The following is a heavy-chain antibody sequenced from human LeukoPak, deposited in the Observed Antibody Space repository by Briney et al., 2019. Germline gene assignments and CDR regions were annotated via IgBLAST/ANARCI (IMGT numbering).Heavy chain of an antibody. J-gene: IGHJ4*02. V-gene: IGHV1-8*01. Sequence: ASVKVPCKTSGYTYTNYDSNWVRQATGQGLEWMGWMNPNSGNTGYAQKFQGRVTITRNTSITTAYMELSSLRSEDTAVYYCARGPKWSGSYYYFDYWGQGTLVTVSS. CDR3: ARGPKWSGSYYYFDY. CDR1: GYTYTNYD. D-gene: IGHD1-26*01. CDR2: MNPNSGNT.